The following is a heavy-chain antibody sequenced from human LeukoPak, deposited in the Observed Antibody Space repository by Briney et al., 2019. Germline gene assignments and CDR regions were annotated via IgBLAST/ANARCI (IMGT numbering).Heavy chain of an antibody. J-gene: IGHJ4*02. CDR1: GFTFSSNA. V-gene: IGHV3-23*01. D-gene: IGHD2-15*01. CDR2: IGDTGTNT. CDR3: VKDPEGGYCSGGSCSY. Sequence: GGSLRLYCAASGFTFSSNAMSWVRPAPGKGLEWVSGIGDTGTNTFYADSVKGRFTISRDNTKSTIYLQMNSLRAENTAIYYCVKDPEGGYCSGGSCSYWGQGTLVTVSS.